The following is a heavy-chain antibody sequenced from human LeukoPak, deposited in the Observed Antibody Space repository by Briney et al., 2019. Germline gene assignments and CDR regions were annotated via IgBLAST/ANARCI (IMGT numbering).Heavy chain of an antibody. CDR2: IWYDGNNK. CDR1: GFTFSSCG. CDR3: AKGPLQYGSGSYYFDY. D-gene: IGHD3-10*01. J-gene: IGHJ4*02. Sequence: GGSLRLSCAASGFTFSSCGMHWVRQAPGKGLEWVAFIWYDGNNKYYADSVKGRFTISRDSSKNTLYLQMNSLRAEDTAVYYCAKGPLQYGSGSYYFDYWGQGTLVTVSS. V-gene: IGHV3-30*02.